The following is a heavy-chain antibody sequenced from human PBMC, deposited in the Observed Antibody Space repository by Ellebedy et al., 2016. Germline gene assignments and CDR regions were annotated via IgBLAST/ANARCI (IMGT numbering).Heavy chain of an antibody. Sequence: SQTLSLTCAVYGGSFSGYYWSWIRQPPGKGLEWIGEINHGGSTNYNPSLKSRVTISVDTSKNQFSLKLSSVTAADTAVCYCARAVPKSGYSYGTRGDYWGQGTLVTVSS. CDR2: INHGGST. CDR3: ARAVPKSGYSYGTRGDY. CDR1: GGSFSGYY. J-gene: IGHJ4*02. V-gene: IGHV4-34*01. D-gene: IGHD5-18*01.